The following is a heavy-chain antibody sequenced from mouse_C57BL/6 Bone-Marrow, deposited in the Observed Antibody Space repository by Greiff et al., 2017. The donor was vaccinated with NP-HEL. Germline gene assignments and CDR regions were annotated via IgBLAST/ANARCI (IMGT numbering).Heavy chain of an antibody. V-gene: IGHV1-85*01. J-gene: IGHJ3*01. CDR3: ARSYLWFAY. CDR1: GYTFTSYD. CDR2: IYPRDGST. Sequence: VHLVESGPELVKPGASVKLSCKASGYTFTSYDINWVKQRPGQGLEWIGWIYPRDGSTKYNQKFKDKATLTADKSSSTAYMQLSSLTSEDSAVYYCARSYLWFAYWGQGTLVTVSA.